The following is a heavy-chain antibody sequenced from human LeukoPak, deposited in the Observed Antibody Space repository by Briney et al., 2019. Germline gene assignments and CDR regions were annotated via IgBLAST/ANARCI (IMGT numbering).Heavy chain of an antibody. CDR1: GGSFSGYY. J-gene: IGHJ4*02. D-gene: IGHD4-17*01. V-gene: IGHV4-34*01. CDR2: INHSGST. Sequence: KASETLSLTCAVYGGSFSGYYWSWIRQPPGKGPEWIGEINHSGSTNYNPSLKSRVTISVDTSKNQFSLKLSSVTAADTAVYYCAKLYGGQLGNYWGQGTLVTVSS. CDR3: AKLYGGQLGNY.